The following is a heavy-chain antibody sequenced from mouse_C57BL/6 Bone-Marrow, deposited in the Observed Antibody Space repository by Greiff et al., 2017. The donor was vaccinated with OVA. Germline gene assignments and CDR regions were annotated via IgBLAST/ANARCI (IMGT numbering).Heavy chain of an antibody. CDR3: ARGGNDGSTPYYFDY. D-gene: IGHD1-1*01. V-gene: IGHV1-55*01. CDR1: GYTFTSYW. J-gene: IGHJ2*01. Sequence: VQLQQPGAELVKPGASVKMSCKASGYTFTSYWITWVKQRPGQGLEWIGDIYPGSGSTNYNEKFKSKATLTVDTSSSTAYMQLSSLTSEDSAVYYCARGGNDGSTPYYFDYWGQGTTLTVSS. CDR2: IYPGSGST.